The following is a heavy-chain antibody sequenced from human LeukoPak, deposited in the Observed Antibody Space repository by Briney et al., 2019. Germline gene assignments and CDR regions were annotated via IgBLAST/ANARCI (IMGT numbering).Heavy chain of an antibody. CDR3: TTGYCSRTSCYYFDY. V-gene: IGHV3-15*01. D-gene: IGHD2-2*01. CDR1: GFTFSNAW. Sequence: GGSLRLSCAASGFTFSNAWMSWVRQAPGKGLEGVGRIKSKTDGGTTDYAAPVKGRFTISRDDSKNTLYLQMNSPKTEDTAVYYCTTGYCSRTSCYYFDYWGQGTLVTVSS. CDR2: IKSKTDGGTT. J-gene: IGHJ4*02.